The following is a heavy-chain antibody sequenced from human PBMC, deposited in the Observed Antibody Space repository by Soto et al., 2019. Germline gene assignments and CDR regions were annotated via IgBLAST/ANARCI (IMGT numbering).Heavy chain of an antibody. Sequence: QVQLQESGPGLVRPSETLSLTCTVSGESINGYYWSWIRQPPGKGLEWIGYVYFSGSNNYNPSLKSRVTISVNTSKQQVSLRLSSVTAADTAVYYCARSIATLGTNIDYWGQGTLVTVSS. D-gene: IGHD6-13*01. V-gene: IGHV4-59*01. J-gene: IGHJ4*02. CDR1: GESINGYY. CDR2: VYFSGSN. CDR3: ARSIATLGTNIDY.